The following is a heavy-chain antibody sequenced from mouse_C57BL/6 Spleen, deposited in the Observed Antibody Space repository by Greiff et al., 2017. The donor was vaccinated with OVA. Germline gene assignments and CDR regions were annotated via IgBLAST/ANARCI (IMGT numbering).Heavy chain of an antibody. CDR2: IGPETGGT. J-gene: IGHJ4*01. V-gene: IGHV1-15*01. CDR3: TRFRHYDFYAMDY. Sequence: QVQLQQSGAELVRPGASVTLSCAASGYTFTDYEMHWVQQTPVHGLEWIGAIGPETGGTAYNQKFKGKAILTAAKSSGTAYMELRRLTSKDSAVYYCTRFRHYDFYAMDYWGQGTSVTVSS. CDR1: GYTFTDYE. D-gene: IGHD1-2*01.